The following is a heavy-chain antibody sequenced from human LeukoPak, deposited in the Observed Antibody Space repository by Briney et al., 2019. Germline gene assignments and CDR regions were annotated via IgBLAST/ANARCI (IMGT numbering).Heavy chain of an antibody. CDR2: VKNKVSGGTT. D-gene: IGHD6-13*01. V-gene: IGHV3-15*01. CDR3: ATDDFGNIDKGSSFDAFDM. CDR1: GFTFSSYG. J-gene: IGHJ3*02. Sequence: PGGSLRLSCAASGFTFSSYGMSWVRQTPGKGLEWVGRVKNKVSGGTTDYAAPVKGRFSISRDDSKNTLYLQMNSLKTEDTAVYFCATDDFGNIDKGSSFDAFDMWGQGTMVTVSS.